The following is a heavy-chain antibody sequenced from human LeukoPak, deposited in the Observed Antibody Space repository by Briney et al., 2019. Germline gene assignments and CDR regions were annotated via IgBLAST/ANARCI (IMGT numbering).Heavy chain of an antibody. CDR2: IYHSANT. Sequence: SETLSLTCTVSGGSISSYYWSWIRQPPGKGLEWIGYIYHSANTNYNPSLKSRVTMSVDTSKNQFSLKLTSVTAADTAVYYCAKFRSRPYYFDYWGQGTLVTVSS. V-gene: IGHV4-59*08. J-gene: IGHJ4*02. CDR1: GGSISSYY. CDR3: AKFRSRPYYFDY.